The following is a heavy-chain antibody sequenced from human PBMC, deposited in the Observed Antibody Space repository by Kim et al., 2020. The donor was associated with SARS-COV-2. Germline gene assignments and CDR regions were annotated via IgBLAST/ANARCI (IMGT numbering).Heavy chain of an antibody. Sequence: SQTLSLTCAISGDSVSSNSAAWNWIRQSPSRGLEWLGRTYYRSKWYNDYAVSVKSRITINPDTSKNQFSLQLNSVTPEDTAVYYCARDPVTVTTLDWNWFDPWGQGTLVTVSS. V-gene: IGHV6-1*01. CDR3: ARDPVTVTTLDWNWFDP. CDR1: GDSVSSNSAA. J-gene: IGHJ5*02. D-gene: IGHD4-17*01. CDR2: TYYRSKWYN.